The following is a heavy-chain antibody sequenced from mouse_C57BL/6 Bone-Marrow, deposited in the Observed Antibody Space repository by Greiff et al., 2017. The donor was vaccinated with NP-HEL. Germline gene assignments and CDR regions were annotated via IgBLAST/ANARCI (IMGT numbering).Heavy chain of an antibody. V-gene: IGHV1-59*01. J-gene: IGHJ2*01. CDR1: GYTFTSYW. CDR3: AAGFDY. Sequence: VQLQQSGAELVRPGPSVKLSCKASGYTFTSYWMHWVKQRPGQGLEWIGVIDPSDSYTNYNQKFKGKATLTVDTSSSTAYMQLSSLTSEDSAVYYCAAGFDYWGQGTTLTVSS. CDR2: IDPSDSYT.